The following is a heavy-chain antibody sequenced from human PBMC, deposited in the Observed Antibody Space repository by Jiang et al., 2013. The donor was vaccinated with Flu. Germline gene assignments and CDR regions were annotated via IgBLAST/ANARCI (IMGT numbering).Heavy chain of an antibody. CDR2: VSYDANNK. CDR3: ARDGSPRGYSGYDSHFDH. J-gene: IGHJ4*02. CDR1: FSSDA. D-gene: IGHD5-12*01. Sequence: FSSDAMHWVRQAPGKGLEWVAVVSYDANNKYYADSVKGRFTISRDNSKNTLYLQMSSLRGEDTAVYYCARDGSPRGYSGYDSHFDHWGQGTLVTVSS. V-gene: IGHV3-30-3*01.